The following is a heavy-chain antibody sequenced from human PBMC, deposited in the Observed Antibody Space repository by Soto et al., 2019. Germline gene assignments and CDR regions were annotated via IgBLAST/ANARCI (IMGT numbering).Heavy chain of an antibody. Sequence: EVQLVESGGGLVKPGGSLRLSCAASGFTFSSYSMNWVRQAPGKGLEWGSSISSSSSYIYYADSVKGRFTISRDNAKNSLYLQMNSMRAEDTAVYYCARVSQGSGSSGWFDPWGQGTLVTVSS. D-gene: IGHD3-10*01. CDR1: GFTFSSYS. J-gene: IGHJ5*02. V-gene: IGHV3-21*01. CDR2: ISSSSSYI. CDR3: ARVSQGSGSSGWFDP.